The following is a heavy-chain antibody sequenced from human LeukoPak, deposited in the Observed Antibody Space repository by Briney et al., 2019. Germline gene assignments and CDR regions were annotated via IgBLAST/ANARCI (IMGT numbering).Heavy chain of an antibody. J-gene: IGHJ4*02. V-gene: IGHV3-23*01. CDR2: ISGSGGST. D-gene: IGHD6-13*01. CDR3: GYSSIWSGSLFVVY. Sequence: GGSLRLSCAASGFTFSSDAIRWVRQAPGKGLEWVSAISGSGGSTYYADSVKGRFTLSRDNSNHTLYLQMNSLRAEERAVYYCGYSSIWSGSLFVVYWGARALVTVS. CDR1: GFTFSSDA.